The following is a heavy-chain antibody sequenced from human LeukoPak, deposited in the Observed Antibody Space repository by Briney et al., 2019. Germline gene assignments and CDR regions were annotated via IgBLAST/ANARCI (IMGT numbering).Heavy chain of an antibody. CDR1: GFTFSSSG. Sequence: PGGSLRLSCAASGFTFSSSGMHWVRQAPGKGLEWVALTWYDESNKYYADSVKGRFTVSRDNSKNTLYLQMNSLRAEDTAVYYCARSLAIAAAAIDYWGQGTLVTVSS. CDR3: ARSLAIAAAAIDY. V-gene: IGHV3-33*01. D-gene: IGHD6-25*01. CDR2: TWYDESNK. J-gene: IGHJ4*02.